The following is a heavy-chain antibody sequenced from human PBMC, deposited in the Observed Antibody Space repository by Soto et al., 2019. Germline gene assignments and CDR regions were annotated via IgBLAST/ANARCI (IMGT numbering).Heavy chain of an antibody. J-gene: IGHJ6*02. CDR1: GFTFSSYA. CDR2: ISYDGSNK. D-gene: IGHD6-19*01. CDR3: ARDGVAVADYYYYGMDV. V-gene: IGHV3-30-3*01. Sequence: GGSLRLSCAASGFTFSSYAMHWVRQAPGKGLEWVAVISYDGSNKYYADSVKGRFTISRDNSKNTLYLQMNSLRAEETAVYYCARDGVAVADYYYYGMDVWGQGTTVTVSS.